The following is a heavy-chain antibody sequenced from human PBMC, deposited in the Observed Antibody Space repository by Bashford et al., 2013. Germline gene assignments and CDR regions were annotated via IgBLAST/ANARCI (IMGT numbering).Heavy chain of an antibody. D-gene: IGHD2-2*02. CDR1: GYTFTAYY. CDR2: INPNSGAT. J-gene: IGHJ5*02. CDR3: TTTVDVVIVPAPITGDNWFDP. V-gene: IGHV1-2*02. Sequence: ASVKVSCKASGYTFTAYYIHWVRQAPGQGLEWVGWINPNSGATGYGQRFQGRVAMTSDTSINTVYMELHSLKTDDTAVYYCTTTVDVVIVPAPITGDNWFDPWGQGTLVTVSS.